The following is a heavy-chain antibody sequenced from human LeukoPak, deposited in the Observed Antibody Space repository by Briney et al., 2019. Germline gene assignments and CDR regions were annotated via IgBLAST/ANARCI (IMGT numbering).Heavy chain of an antibody. CDR3: TSERYCSGASCFYY. J-gene: IGHJ4*02. V-gene: IGHV3-15*01. CDR2: IKSKSDGGTI. Sequence: GGSLRLSCADSGFTFVKTWMTWVRQAPGEGVEWVGRIKSKSDGGTIDYAAPVKGRFIISRDDSKSTLYLQMNSLKIEDTAVYYCTSERYCSGASCFYYWGQGTLVTVSS. D-gene: IGHD2-15*01. CDR1: GFTFVKTW.